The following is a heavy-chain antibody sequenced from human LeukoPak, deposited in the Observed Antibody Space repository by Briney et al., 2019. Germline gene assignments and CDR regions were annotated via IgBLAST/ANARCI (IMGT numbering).Heavy chain of an antibody. J-gene: IGHJ5*02. V-gene: IGHV3-11*01. CDR1: GFSSRDHY. Sequence: GGSLRLSCAASGFSSRDHYLSWIRLAPGKGLEWLASVSSTGTTISYADSVKGRFTISRDDAKNSLFLQMTSLRFEDTAVYYCARDGIVAALGRFDPWGQGTLVTVSS. CDR3: ARDGIVAALGRFDP. D-gene: IGHD1-26*01. CDR2: VSSTGTTI.